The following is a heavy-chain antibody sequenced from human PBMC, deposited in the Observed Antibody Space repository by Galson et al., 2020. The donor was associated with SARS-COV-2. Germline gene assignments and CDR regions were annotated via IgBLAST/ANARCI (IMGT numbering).Heavy chain of an antibody. D-gene: IGHD2-2*01. CDR3: AKDRGGVVPAAYRDV. V-gene: IGHV3-33*06. CDR2: IWYDGSNK. J-gene: IGHJ6*03. Sequence: GGSLRLSCAASGFTFSSYGMHWVRQAPGKGLEWVAVIWYDGSNKYYADSVKGRFTISRDNSKNTLYLQMNSLRAEDTAVYYCAKDRGGVVPAAYRDVWGKGTTVTVSS. CDR1: GFTFSSYG.